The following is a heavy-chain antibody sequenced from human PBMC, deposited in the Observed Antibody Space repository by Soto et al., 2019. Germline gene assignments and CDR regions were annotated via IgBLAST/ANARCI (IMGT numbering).Heavy chain of an antibody. V-gene: IGHV1-18*01. D-gene: IGHD3-16*02. CDR3: ARLETYDYVWGSYRPPDY. Sequence: ASVKVSCKASGYTFTSYGISWVRQAPGQGLEWMGWISAYNGNTNYAQKLQGRVTMTTDTSTSTAYMELRSLRSDDTAVYYCARLETYDYVWGSYRPPDYWGQGTLVTVSS. CDR2: ISAYNGNT. J-gene: IGHJ4*02. CDR1: GYTFTSYG.